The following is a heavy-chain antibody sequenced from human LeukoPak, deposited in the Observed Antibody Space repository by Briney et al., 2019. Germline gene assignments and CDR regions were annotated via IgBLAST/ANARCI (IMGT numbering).Heavy chain of an antibody. CDR1: GFSFSGYW. V-gene: IGHV5-51*01. CDR3: ARIRVGATGGLYYYYYMDV. CDR2: IYPGDSDT. Sequence: GESLKISCQGFGFSFSGYWIGWVREMPGKGLEWMGIIYPGDSDTRYSPSFQGQVTISADKSISTAYLQWSSLKASDTAMYYCARIRVGATGGLYYYYYMDVWGKGTTVTVSS. J-gene: IGHJ6*03. D-gene: IGHD1-26*01.